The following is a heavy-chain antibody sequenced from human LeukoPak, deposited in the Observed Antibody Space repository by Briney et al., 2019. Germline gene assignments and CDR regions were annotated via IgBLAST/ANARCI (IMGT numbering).Heavy chain of an antibody. D-gene: IGHD4-11*01. J-gene: IGHJ4*02. CDR2: INPNSGGT. CDR3: ARGLENFDC. V-gene: IGHV1-2*06. Sequence: ASVKVSCKASGYTFTGSYMHWVRQAPGQGLEWVGRINPNSGGTSFAQKSQGSVTMTRDTSISTAYMKLSRLRSDDTAVYYCARGLENFDCWGQGTLVTVSS. CDR1: GYTFTGSY.